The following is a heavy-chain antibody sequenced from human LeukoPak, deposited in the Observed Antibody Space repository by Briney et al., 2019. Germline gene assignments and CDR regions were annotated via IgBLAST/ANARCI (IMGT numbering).Heavy chain of an antibody. CDR2: ITKDGSEE. J-gene: IGHJ4*02. V-gene: IGHV3-7*01. CDR1: EITFSDFW. CDR3: ASGHYADYD. D-gene: IGHD4-17*01. Sequence: GGSLRLSCSVSEITFSDFWMNWVRQAPGKGLEWVASITKDGSEEYYVDSVRGRFTISRDNAQNSLYLQMNSLRDEDTAVYYCASGHYADYDWGQGTLVTVPS.